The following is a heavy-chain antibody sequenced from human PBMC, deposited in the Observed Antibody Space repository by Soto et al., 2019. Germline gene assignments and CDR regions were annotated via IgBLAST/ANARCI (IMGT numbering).Heavy chain of an antibody. CDR3: ARVAYYYDSSGYFY. V-gene: IGHV3-48*01. J-gene: IGHJ4*02. D-gene: IGHD3-22*01. CDR1: GFTFSSYS. CDR2: ISPSSSSI. Sequence: PGGSLRLSCAASGFTFSSYSMYWVRQAPGKGLEWVSYISPSSSSIYYADSVKGRFTISRDNAKNSLYLQMNSLRAEDTAVYYCARVAYYYDSSGYFYWGQGT.